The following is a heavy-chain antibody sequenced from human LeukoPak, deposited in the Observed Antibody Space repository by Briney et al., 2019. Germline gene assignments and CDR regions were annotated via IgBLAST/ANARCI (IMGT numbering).Heavy chain of an antibody. J-gene: IGHJ4*02. CDR1: GYTFTSYG. V-gene: IGHV1-8*03. CDR3: ARGLVGATIGLVY. Sequence: ASVKVSCKASGYTFTSYGISWVRQATGQGLEWMGWMNPNSGNTGYAQRFQGRVTITRNTSVTTAYMELSSLRSEDTAVYYCARGLVGATIGLVYWGQGTLVTVSS. CDR2: MNPNSGNT. D-gene: IGHD1-26*01.